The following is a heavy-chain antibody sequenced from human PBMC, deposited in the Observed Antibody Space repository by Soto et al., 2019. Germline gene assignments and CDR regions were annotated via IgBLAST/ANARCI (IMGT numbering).Heavy chain of an antibody. CDR3: ARLGGWDYYYYGMDV. CDR2: ISSSSSYI. CDR1: GFTFSSYS. J-gene: IGHJ6*02. V-gene: IGHV3-21*01. D-gene: IGHD6-19*01. Sequence: EVQLVESGGGLVKPGGSLRLSCAASGFTFSSYSMNWVRQAPGKGLEWVSSISSSSSYIYYAESVKGRFTISRDNAKNSLYLQMNSLRAEDTAVYYCARLGGWDYYYYGMDVWGQGTTVTVSS.